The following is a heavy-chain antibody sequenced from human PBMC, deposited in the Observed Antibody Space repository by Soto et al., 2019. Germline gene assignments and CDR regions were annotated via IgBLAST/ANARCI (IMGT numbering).Heavy chain of an antibody. V-gene: IGHV3-53*04. CDR1: GFTVSSNY. J-gene: IGHJ4*02. CDR3: ARAPPLVAVAGTYYFDY. D-gene: IGHD6-19*01. Sequence: GGSLRLSCAASGFTVSSNYMTWVRQAPGKGLKWVSVIYSGGTTYYADSVKGRFTISRHNSNNTLYLQMNSLRAEDTAVYYCARAPPLVAVAGTYYFDYWGQGALVTVSS. CDR2: IYSGGTT.